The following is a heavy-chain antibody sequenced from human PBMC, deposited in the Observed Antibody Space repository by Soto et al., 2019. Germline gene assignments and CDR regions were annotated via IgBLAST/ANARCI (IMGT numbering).Heavy chain of an antibody. CDR1: GYTFTSYD. CDR2: MNPNSGNT. CDR3: ARERTRGFET. Sequence: QVQLVQSGAEVKKPGASVKVSCKASGYTFTSYDINWVRQATGQGLEWMGWMNPNSGNTAYAQKFLGRVTMTRNTSISTAYMELSSLRSEDTAGSDCARERTRGFETCGQGTLVTVSA. J-gene: IGHJ5*02. V-gene: IGHV1-8*01.